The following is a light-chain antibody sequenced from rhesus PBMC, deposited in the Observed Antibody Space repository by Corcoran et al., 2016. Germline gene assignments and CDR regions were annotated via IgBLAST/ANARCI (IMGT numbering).Light chain of an antibody. Sequence: QVILTQSPATLSLSPGERATLSCRASQSVSSYLAWYQQKPGQAPRLLIYGASSRANGIPDRFSGSGSGTDFPLTISSLEPEDVGVYHCYQHSSGYTFGPGTKLDIK. CDR2: GAS. V-gene: IGKV3-10*01. J-gene: IGKJ3*01. CDR1: QSVSSY. CDR3: YQHSSGYT.